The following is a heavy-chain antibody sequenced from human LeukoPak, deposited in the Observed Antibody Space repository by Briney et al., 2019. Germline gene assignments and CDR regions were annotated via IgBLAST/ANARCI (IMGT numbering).Heavy chain of an antibody. J-gene: IGHJ4*02. CDR1: GFTFSNYW. V-gene: IGHV3-7*01. CDR3: ARDETRRFDY. CDR2: IKEDGSEK. Sequence: PGGSLRLSCAASGFTFSNYWMTWVRQAPGKGLEWVANIKEDGSEKYYVDSVKGRFTISKDNAHNSLYLQMNSLRVEDTAVYYCARDETRRFDYWGQGTLFTVSS.